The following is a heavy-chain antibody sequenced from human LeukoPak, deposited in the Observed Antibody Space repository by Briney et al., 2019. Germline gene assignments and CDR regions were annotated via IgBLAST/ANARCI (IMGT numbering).Heavy chain of an antibody. V-gene: IGHV3-9*01. CDR2: ISWNSGSI. CDR3: ARSAPAAAGTGPMDV. D-gene: IGHD6-13*01. CDR1: GFTFDDYA. J-gene: IGHJ6*03. Sequence: GRSLRLSCAASGFTFDDYAMHWVRQAPGKGLEWVSGISWNSGSIGYADSVKGRFTISRDNAKNSLYLQMNSLRAEDTTVYYCARSAPAAAGTGPMDVWGKGTTVTVSS.